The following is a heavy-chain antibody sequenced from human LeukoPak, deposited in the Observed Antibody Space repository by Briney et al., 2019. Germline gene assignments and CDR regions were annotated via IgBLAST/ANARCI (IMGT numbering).Heavy chain of an antibody. Sequence: SQTLSLTCAVSGDSISSSSHHWGWIRQSPGKGLEWIGSIYYGRTTYYNPSLNNRVSISVVTSKNQFSLQLNSMSAADTAVYYCVRHDGRGGATMGALDSWGQGSLVTVSS. CDR3: VRHDGRGGATMGALDS. CDR1: GDSISSSSHH. J-gene: IGHJ4*02. D-gene: IGHD4/OR15-4a*01. CDR2: IYYGRTT. V-gene: IGHV4-39*01.